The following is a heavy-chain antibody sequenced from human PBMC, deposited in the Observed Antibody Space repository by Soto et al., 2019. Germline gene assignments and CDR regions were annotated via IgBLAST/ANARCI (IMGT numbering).Heavy chain of an antibody. CDR1: GYTFTGYY. V-gene: IGHV1-2*04. D-gene: IGHD1-26*01. Sequence: ASVKVSCKACGYTFTGYYMHWVRQAPGQGLEWMGWINPNSGGTNYAQKFQGWVTMTRDTSISTAYMELSRLRSDDTAVYYCARDPEWGLSCDADRPDGIDVRSQGSTVTGSS. CDR2: INPNSGGT. CDR3: ARDPEWGLSCDADRPDGIDV. J-gene: IGHJ6*02.